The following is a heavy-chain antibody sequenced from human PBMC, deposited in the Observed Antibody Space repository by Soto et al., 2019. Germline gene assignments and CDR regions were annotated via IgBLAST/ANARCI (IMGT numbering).Heavy chain of an antibody. CDR1: GYTFTSYY. V-gene: IGHV1-46*01. D-gene: IGHD2-2*01. Sequence: QVQLVQSGAEVKKPGASVKVSCKASGYTFTSYYMHWVRQAPGQGLEWMGIINPSGGSTSYAQKFQGRVTMTRDTSTSTVYMELSSLRSEDTAVYCCARGSIVVVPAAKDYYYGMDVWGQGTTVTVSS. J-gene: IGHJ6*02. CDR3: ARGSIVVVPAAKDYYYGMDV. CDR2: INPSGGST.